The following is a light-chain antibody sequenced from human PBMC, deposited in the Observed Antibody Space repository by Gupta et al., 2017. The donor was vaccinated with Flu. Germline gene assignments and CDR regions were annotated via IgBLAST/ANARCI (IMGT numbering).Light chain of an antibody. V-gene: IGLV1-40*01. J-gene: IGLJ3*02. Sequence: QSILKQPPSVSGAPGQRVTISCTGSSSNIGAGYDTHWYQQLPGTAPKLLIYGNNNRPSGVPDRFSVSKSGTSASLAITGLQPEDEADYYCQSYDSTPRGPNCVFGGGTKLTVL. CDR2: GNN. CDR3: QSYDSTPRGPNCV. CDR1: SSNIGAGYD.